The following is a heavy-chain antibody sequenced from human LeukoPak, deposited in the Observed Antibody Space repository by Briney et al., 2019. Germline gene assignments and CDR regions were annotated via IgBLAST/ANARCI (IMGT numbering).Heavy chain of an antibody. J-gene: IGHJ1*01. CDR2: IRYDGSNK. CDR1: GFTFSSYG. V-gene: IGHV3-30*02. D-gene: IGHD2-2*01. Sequence: QSGGSLRLSCAASGFTFSSYGMHWVRQAPGKGLEWVAFIRYDGSNKYYADSVKGRFTISRDNSKNTLYLQMNSLRAEDTAVYYCAKKPQGMEDIVVVPAALGYFQHWGQGTLVTVSS. CDR3: AKKPQGMEDIVVVPAALGYFQH.